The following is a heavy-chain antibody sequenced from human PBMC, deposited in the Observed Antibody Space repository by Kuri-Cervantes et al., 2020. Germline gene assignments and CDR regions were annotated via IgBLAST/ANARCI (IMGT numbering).Heavy chain of an antibody. CDR2: INPNSGGT. CDR3: ARLYGETYWYFDL. Sequence: ASVKVSCKASGYTFTGYYMHWVRQAPGQGLEWMGWINPNSGGTKYAQKFQGRVTMTRDTSISTAYMELSRLRSDDTAVYYCARLYGETYWYFDLWGRGTLVTVSS. V-gene: IGHV1-2*02. J-gene: IGHJ2*01. D-gene: IGHD4-17*01. CDR1: GYTFTGYY.